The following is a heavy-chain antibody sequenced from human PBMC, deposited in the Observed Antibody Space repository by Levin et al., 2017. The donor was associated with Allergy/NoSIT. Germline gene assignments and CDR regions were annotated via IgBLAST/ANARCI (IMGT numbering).Heavy chain of an antibody. D-gene: IGHD3-3*01. Sequence: GGSLRLSCVASGFSFGRYWMSWVRQAPGKGLEWVANIKEDGTKKNYVDIVKGRITISRDNAKNAVSLQMNSLRVEDTAVYYCVRERSDFDFWSGYYSEHYYYMDVWGKGTPVTVSS. J-gene: IGHJ6*03. CDR3: VRERSDFDFWSGYYSEHYYYMDV. CDR2: IKEDGTKK. V-gene: IGHV3-7*03. CDR1: GFSFGRYW.